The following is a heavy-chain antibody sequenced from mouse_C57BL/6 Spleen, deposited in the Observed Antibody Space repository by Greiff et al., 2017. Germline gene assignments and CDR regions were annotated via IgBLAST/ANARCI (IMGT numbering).Heavy chain of an antibody. V-gene: IGHV3-6*01. CDR1: GYSITSGYY. J-gene: IGHJ3*01. CDR2: ISYDGSN. Sequence: ESGPGLVKPSQSLSLTCSVTGYSITSGYYWNWIRQFPGNKLEWMGYISYDGSNNYNPSLKNRISITRDTSKNQFFLKLNSVTTEDTATYYCARHGYDYDGGRPWFAYWGQGTLVTVSA. D-gene: IGHD2-4*01. CDR3: ARHGYDYDGGRPWFAY.